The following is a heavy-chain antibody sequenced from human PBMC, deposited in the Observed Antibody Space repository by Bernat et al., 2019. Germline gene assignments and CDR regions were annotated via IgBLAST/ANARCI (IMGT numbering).Heavy chain of an antibody. D-gene: IGHD3-10*01. V-gene: IGHV1-69*08. CDR2: IIPILGIA. J-gene: IGHJ6*02. CDR3: ARDSVRGVTPYYYYHGMDV. Sequence: QVQLVQSGAEVKKPGSSVKVSCKASGGTFSSYTINWVRQAPGQGLEWMGRIIPILGIANYAQKFQGRVTITADKSTSTAYMELSSLRSEDTAVYYCARDSVRGVTPYYYYHGMDVWGQGTTVTVSS. CDR1: GGTFSSYT.